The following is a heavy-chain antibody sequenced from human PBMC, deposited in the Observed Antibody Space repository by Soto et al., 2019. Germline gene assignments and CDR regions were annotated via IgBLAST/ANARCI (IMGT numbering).Heavy chain of an antibody. CDR3: AKDKVLYSSSSLFDY. D-gene: IGHD6-6*01. Sequence: PGGSLRLSCAASGFTFSSSAMSWVRQAPGKGLEWVSAISGSGGATFYADSVKGRFTISRDNSKNTLYLQMNSLRAEDTAVYYCAKDKVLYSSSSLFDYWGQGTLVTVSS. CDR1: GFTFSSSA. J-gene: IGHJ4*02. V-gene: IGHV3-23*01. CDR2: ISGSGGAT.